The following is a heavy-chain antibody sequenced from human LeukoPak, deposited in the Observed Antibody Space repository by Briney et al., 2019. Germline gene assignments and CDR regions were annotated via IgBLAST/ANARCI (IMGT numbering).Heavy chain of an antibody. CDR1: GGSISSYY. V-gene: IGHV4-59*01. CDR2: IYYSGST. J-gene: IGHJ6*02. Sequence: SQTLSLTCTVSGGSISSYYWSWIRQPPGKGLEWIGYIYYSGSTNYNPSLKSRVTISVDTSKNQFSLKLSSVTAADTAVYYCARLFGVSSGWYDSPYYYYGMDVWGQGTTVTVSS. D-gene: IGHD6-19*01. CDR3: ARLFGVSSGWYDSPYYYYGMDV.